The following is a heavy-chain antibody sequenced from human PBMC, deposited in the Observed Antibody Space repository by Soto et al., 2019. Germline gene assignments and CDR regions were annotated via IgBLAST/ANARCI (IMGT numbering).Heavy chain of an antibody. J-gene: IGHJ4*02. CDR1: GGSISSYY. Sequence: SETLSLTCTVSGGSISSYYWSWIRQPPGKGLEWIGFIYYSGSTNYNPSLKSRVTISVDTSKNQFSLKLNSMTAADTAVYYCARHNYGSGSTYFDYWGQGTLVTVSS. V-gene: IGHV4-59*08. D-gene: IGHD3-10*01. CDR2: IYYSGST. CDR3: ARHNYGSGSTYFDY.